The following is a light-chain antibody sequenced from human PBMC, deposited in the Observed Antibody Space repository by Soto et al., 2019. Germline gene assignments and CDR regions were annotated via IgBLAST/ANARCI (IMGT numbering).Light chain of an antibody. CDR3: QQSDSIPIT. J-gene: IGKJ5*01. CDR2: AAS. Sequence: DILMTQSPSSLSASVGDRATIPCRASQTISRNLNWYQQKPGKAPKLLIYAASSLQSGVPSRFSGSGSGTDFTLAISSLQPEDFATYYYQQSDSIPITFGQGTRLEIK. CDR1: QTISRN. V-gene: IGKV1-39*01.